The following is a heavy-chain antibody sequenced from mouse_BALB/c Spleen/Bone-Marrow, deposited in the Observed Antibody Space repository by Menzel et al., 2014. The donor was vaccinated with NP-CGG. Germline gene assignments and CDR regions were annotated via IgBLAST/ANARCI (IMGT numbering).Heavy chain of an antibody. CDR1: GYTFXDYE. J-gene: IGHJ2*01. Sequence: VKLVESGAELVRPGASVKLSCKALGYTFXDYEMHWVKQTPVHGLEWIGVIHPGSGGTAYNQKFKGKATLTADKSSTTAYMDLSSLTSEDSAVYYCTRDWGLRWGQGTTLTVSS. CDR3: TRDWGLR. V-gene: IGHV1-15*01. CDR2: IHPGSGGT. D-gene: IGHD3-1*01.